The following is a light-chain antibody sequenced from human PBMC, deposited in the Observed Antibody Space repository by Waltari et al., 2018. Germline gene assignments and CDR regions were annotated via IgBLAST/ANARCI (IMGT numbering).Light chain of an antibody. CDR1: QTVRTTY. Sequence: EIVLTPSPGTLSLSPGERATLSCRASQTVRTTYLAWYQQKPGQAPTLLIYGASSRATGIPDGFSGSGSGTDFSLTISSLEPEDVAVYYCQQYDISPLTFGGGTKVEIK. CDR3: QQYDISPLT. J-gene: IGKJ4*01. CDR2: GAS. V-gene: IGKV3-20*01.